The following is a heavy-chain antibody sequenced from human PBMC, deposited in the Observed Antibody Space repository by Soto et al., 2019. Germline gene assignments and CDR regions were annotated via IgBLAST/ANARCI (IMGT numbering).Heavy chain of an antibody. CDR3: AKDRYYDFWSGEITYYFDY. CDR2: ISGSGGST. Sequence: EVQLLESGGGLVQPGGSLRLSCAASGFTFSSYAMSWVRQAPGKGLEWVSAISGSGGSTYYADSVKGRFTISRDNSKNTLYLQMNSLRAEDTAVYYCAKDRYYDFWSGEITYYFDYWGQGTLVTVSS. CDR1: GFTFSSYA. V-gene: IGHV3-23*01. J-gene: IGHJ4*02. D-gene: IGHD3-3*01.